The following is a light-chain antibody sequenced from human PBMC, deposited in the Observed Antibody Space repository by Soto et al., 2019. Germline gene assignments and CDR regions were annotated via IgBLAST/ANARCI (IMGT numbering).Light chain of an antibody. CDR3: QQYGSSPYT. V-gene: IGKV3-20*01. J-gene: IGKJ2*01. CDR1: QSVSSSC. CDR2: GAS. Sequence: EIVLTQSPGTLSLSPGDRATLSCRASQSVSSSCLAWYQQKPGLAPRLLIVGASSRATGIPDRFSGSGSGTDFTLTISRLEPEDFAVYYCQQYGSSPYTFGQGTKLEIK.